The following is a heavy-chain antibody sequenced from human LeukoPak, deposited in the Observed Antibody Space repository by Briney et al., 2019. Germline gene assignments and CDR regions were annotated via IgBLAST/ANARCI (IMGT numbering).Heavy chain of an antibody. CDR1: GFTFSSYA. CDR2: ISGSGGST. V-gene: IGHV3-23*01. Sequence: GGSLRLSCAASGFTFSSYAMSWARQAPGKGLEWVSAISGSGGSTYYADSVKGRFTISRDNSKNTLYLQMNSLKAEDTAVYYCAKVLDFWSGYYAGGQTYYSDYWGQGTLVTVSS. D-gene: IGHD3-3*01. CDR3: AKVLDFWSGYYAGGQTYYSDY. J-gene: IGHJ4*02.